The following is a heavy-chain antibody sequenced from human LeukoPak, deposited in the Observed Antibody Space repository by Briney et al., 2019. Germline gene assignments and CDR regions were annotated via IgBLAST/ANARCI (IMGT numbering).Heavy chain of an antibody. Sequence: ASVKVSCKASGGTFSSYAISWVRQAPGQGLEWMGGIIPIFGTANYAQKFQGRVTITADESTSTAYMELSSLRTEDTAVYYCARDWGPDAFDIWGQGTMVTVSS. D-gene: IGHD3-16*01. CDR2: IIPIFGTA. V-gene: IGHV1-69*13. J-gene: IGHJ3*02. CDR3: ARDWGPDAFDI. CDR1: GGTFSSYA.